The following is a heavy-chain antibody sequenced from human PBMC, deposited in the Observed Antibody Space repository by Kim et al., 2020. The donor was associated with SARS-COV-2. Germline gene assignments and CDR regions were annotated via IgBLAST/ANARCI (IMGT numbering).Heavy chain of an antibody. CDR3: AREAVAGSFDH. D-gene: IGHD6-19*01. CDR2: NT. J-gene: IGHJ4*02. Sequence: NTSYSRKCQARVSIPRDTSATTAYLELSGLRSEDTAVYYCAREAVAGSFDHWGQGTLVTVSS. V-gene: IGHV1-3*01.